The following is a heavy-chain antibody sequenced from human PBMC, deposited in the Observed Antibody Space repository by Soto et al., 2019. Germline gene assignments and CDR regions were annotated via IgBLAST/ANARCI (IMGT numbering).Heavy chain of an antibody. CDR1: GGSVSSVACY. Sequence: SETLSLTCTVSGGSVSSVACYWSWIRQPPGKGLEWIGNIYYSGRTNYNPSLKSRFTISVDTSKNQFSLKLSSVTAADTAVYYCARVYGIAVAGSGYWFDLWGQGTLLTVSS. V-gene: IGHV4-61*08. CDR3: ARVYGIAVAGSGYWFDL. D-gene: IGHD6-19*01. CDR2: IYYSGRT. J-gene: IGHJ5*02.